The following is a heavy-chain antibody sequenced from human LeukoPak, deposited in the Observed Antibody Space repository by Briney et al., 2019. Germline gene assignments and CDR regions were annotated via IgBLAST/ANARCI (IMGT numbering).Heavy chain of an antibody. D-gene: IGHD1-26*01. V-gene: IGHV3-23*01. CDR2: ISPGGGPT. J-gene: IGHJ4*02. Sequence: GGSLRLSCAGSGFPFSSHGMNWVRRAPGKGLEWVSGISPGGGPTYYADSVKGRFTISRDNSKNTLYLQMNSLRAEDTAVYYCAKATVGAEDYWGQGTLVTVSS. CDR3: AKATVGAEDY. CDR1: GFPFSSHG.